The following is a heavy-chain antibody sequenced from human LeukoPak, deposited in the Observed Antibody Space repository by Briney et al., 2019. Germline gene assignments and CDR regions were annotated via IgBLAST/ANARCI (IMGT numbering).Heavy chain of an antibody. CDR1: GGTFSSYA. CDR2: IIPIFGTA. J-gene: IGHJ6*02. V-gene: IGHV1-69*13. Sequence: GASVKVSCKASGGTFSSYAISWVRQAPGQGLEWMGGIIPIFGTANYAQKFQGRVTITADESTSTAYMELSSLRSEDTAVYYCARDPDCSGRYYRGSYYYGMDVWGQGTTVTVSS. CDR3: ARDPDCSGRYYRGSYYYGMDV. D-gene: IGHD2-15*01.